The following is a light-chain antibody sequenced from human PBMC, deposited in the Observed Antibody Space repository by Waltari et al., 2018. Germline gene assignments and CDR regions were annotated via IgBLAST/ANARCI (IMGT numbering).Light chain of an antibody. Sequence: EIVLTQSPGPLSLSPGERATPSCRASQSISKYLAWYQQKPDQAPRLLIYDTSTRATGIPDRFSGSGSGTDFSLTISRLEPEDFAVYYCQKYGTLPATFGQGTKVELK. V-gene: IGKV3-20*01. J-gene: IGKJ1*01. CDR1: QSISKY. CDR2: DTS. CDR3: QKYGTLPAT.